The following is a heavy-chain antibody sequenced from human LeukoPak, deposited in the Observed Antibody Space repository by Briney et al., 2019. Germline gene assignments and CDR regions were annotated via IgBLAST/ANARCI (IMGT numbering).Heavy chain of an antibody. CDR1: GFTFSSFA. CDR3: ARDYPDKGMDV. V-gene: IGHV3-23*01. CDR2: ISDSGGRT. Sequence: GGSLRLSCAASGFTFSSFAVSWVRQVRQARGKGLEWVSTISDSGGRTYYADSVKGRFTVSRDNSRNTLYLQMNSLRAEDTAVYYCARDYPDKGMDVWGQGTTVTVSS. J-gene: IGHJ6*02.